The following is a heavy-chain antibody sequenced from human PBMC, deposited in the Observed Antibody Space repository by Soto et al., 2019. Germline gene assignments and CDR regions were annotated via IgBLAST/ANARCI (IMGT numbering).Heavy chain of an antibody. Sequence: EVQLVESGGGLVKTGGSLRLSCAASGFTFSNAWMTWVRQAPGKGLEWVGRVKSKTDGGTIDYAAPVKDRFTISRDDSKNTLYLQMNSLKTEYTAVYYCLGTYSGSSMRFDYWGQGTLVTVSS. V-gene: IGHV3-15*01. D-gene: IGHD5-12*01. CDR3: LGTYSGSSMRFDY. CDR1: GFTFSNAW. J-gene: IGHJ4*02. CDR2: VKSKTDGGTI.